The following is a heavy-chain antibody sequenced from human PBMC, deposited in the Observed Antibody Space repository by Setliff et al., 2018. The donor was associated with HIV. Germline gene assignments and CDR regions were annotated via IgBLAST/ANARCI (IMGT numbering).Heavy chain of an antibody. CDR1: GYSISSGYY. J-gene: IGHJ4*02. CDR2: ITYSGSA. CDR3: VRDDYGYNGKGFDY. Sequence: SETLSLTCTVSGYSISSGYYWGWIRQPPGKGLEWIGYITYSGSAYYNPSLKSRVTISIDTSDNQISLRLSSVTAADTAMYYCVRDDYGYNGKGFDYWGPGTLVTVSS. D-gene: IGHD4-17*01. V-gene: IGHV4-38-2*02.